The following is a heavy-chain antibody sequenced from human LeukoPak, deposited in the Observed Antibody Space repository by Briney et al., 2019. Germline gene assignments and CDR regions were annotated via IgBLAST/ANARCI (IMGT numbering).Heavy chain of an antibody. D-gene: IGHD4-11*01. V-gene: IGHV3-11*01. J-gene: IGHJ4*02. Sequence: GGSLRLSCAASGFTCSDYYMSWIRQAPGKGLEWVSYISSSTRSIIYYTDSVKGRFTISRDNAKNSLYLQMNSLRAEDTAVYYCARVGMMDYNANTLDYWGQGTLVTVS. CDR2: ISSSTRSII. CDR1: GFTCSDYY. CDR3: ARVGMMDYNANTLDY.